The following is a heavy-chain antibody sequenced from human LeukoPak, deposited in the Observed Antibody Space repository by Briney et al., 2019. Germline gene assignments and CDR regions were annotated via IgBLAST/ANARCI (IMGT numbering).Heavy chain of an antibody. CDR1: GFTFGSFP. J-gene: IGHJ4*02. CDR3: AKCSSNNCLFDY. Sequence: GGSLRLSCKAPGFTFGSFPLGWARQPPGRGREWVSALNSGGSSIYYADSVKGRFTISRDNSRNTLYLQMNSLRAEDTALYYCAKCSSNNCLFDYWGQGTLVTVSS. V-gene: IGHV3-23*01. CDR2: LNSGGSSI. D-gene: IGHD2-2*01.